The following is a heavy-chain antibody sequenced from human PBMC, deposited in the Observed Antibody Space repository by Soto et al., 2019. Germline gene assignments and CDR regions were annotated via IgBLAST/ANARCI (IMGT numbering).Heavy chain of an antibody. CDR1: GGSISIDGYY. V-gene: IGHV4-31*11. J-gene: IGHJ6*02. Sequence: SETLSLTCAVSGGSISIDGYYWSRIRQHPGKGLEWIGYIYYSGSTYYNPSLKSRVTISVDTSKNQFSLKLSSVTAADTAVYYCARDLSTFGGYYYYCIDVWGQGTPVTVSS. D-gene: IGHD3-10*01. CDR2: IYYSGST. CDR3: ARDLSTFGGYYYYCIDV.